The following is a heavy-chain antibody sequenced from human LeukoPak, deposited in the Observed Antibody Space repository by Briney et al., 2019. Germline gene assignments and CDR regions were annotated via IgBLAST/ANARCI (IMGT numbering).Heavy chain of an antibody. CDR1: GFTFSSYA. V-gene: IGHV3-23*01. D-gene: IGHD2-2*01. Sequence: GGSLRLSCAASGFTFSSYAMSWVRQAPGKGLEWVSAISGSGGSTYYADSVKGRFTISRDNSKNTLYLQMNSLRAEDTAVYYCAKVLVVPAAMWGGYFDYWGQGTLVTVSS. J-gene: IGHJ4*02. CDR3: AKVLVVPAAMWGGYFDY. CDR2: ISGSGGST.